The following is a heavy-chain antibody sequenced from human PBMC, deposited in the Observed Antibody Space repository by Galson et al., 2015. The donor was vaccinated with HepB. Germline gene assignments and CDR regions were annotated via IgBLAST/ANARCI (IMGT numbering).Heavy chain of an antibody. J-gene: IGHJ2*01. CDR2: IGTAGDT. D-gene: IGHD2/OR15-2a*01. Sequence: SLRLSCAASGFTFSNYDIHWVRQATGKGLEWVSGIGTAGDTYYPGSVKGRFTISRENAKNSLYLQMNNLRAGDTAVYYCARGEGRVTFIKDWYFDLWGRGTLVTVSS. CDR1: GFTFSNYD. CDR3: ARGEGRVTFIKDWYFDL. V-gene: IGHV3-13*01.